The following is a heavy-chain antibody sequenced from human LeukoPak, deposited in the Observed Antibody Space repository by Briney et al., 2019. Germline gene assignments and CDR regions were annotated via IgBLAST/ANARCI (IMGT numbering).Heavy chain of an antibody. Sequence: KHGESLKISCKGAGYIFTNYWIAWVRQMPGKGLEWMGVIDPGDSDNRYSPSFQGQVSISADKSISTAYLQWSSLKASDTAMYYCVRRSTQWLVYWGQGTLVTVSS. V-gene: IGHV5-51*01. CDR1: GYIFTNYW. J-gene: IGHJ4*02. CDR3: VRRSTQWLVY. D-gene: IGHD6-19*01. CDR2: IDPGDSDN.